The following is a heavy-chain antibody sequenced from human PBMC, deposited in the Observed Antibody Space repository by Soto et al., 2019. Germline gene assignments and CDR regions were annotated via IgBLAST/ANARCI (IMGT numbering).Heavy chain of an antibody. CDR2: IRSKANSYAT. Sequence: ESGGGLVQPGGSLKLSCAASGFTFSGSAMHWVRQASGKGLEWVGRIRSKANSYATAYAASVKGRFTISRDDSKNTAYLQMNSLKTEDTAVYYCTRQEGLLWFGELKVDYYGMDVWGQGTTVTVSS. V-gene: IGHV3-73*01. CDR3: TRQEGLLWFGELKVDYYGMDV. D-gene: IGHD3-10*01. J-gene: IGHJ6*02. CDR1: GFTFSGSA.